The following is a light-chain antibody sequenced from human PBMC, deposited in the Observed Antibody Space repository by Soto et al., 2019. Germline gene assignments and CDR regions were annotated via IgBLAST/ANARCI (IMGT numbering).Light chain of an antibody. J-gene: IGKJ4*01. CDR1: QSISSW. CDR2: QAS. CDR3: EDYSSSSGLT. Sequence: DIQMTQSPSTLSASVGDRVTITCRASQSISSWLAWYQQKPGKAPKLLIFQASSLKSGVPSRFSGSGSGTEYTLTISSLQPDDFATYYCEDYSSSSGLTFGGGTKVDIK. V-gene: IGKV1-5*03.